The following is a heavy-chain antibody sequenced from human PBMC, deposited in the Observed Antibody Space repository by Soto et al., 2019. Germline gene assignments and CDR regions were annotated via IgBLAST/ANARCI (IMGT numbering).Heavy chain of an antibody. J-gene: IGHJ3*02. V-gene: IGHV1-69*01. CDR2: VIPICGTA. Sequence: QVQLVQSGAEVKKPGSSVKVSCKASGGTFSSYAISWVRQAPGQGLEWMGGVIPICGTANYAQKFQGRVTITADESTSTACMELRSLRSEDTAVYYCARPGGDGYNYFSGGGNDAFDIWGQGTMVTVSS. CDR3: ARPGGDGYNYFSGGGNDAFDI. CDR1: GGTFSSYA. D-gene: IGHD5-12*01.